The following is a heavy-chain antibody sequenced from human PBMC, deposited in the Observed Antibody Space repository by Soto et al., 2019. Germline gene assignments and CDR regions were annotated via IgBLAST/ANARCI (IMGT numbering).Heavy chain of an antibody. CDR3: ARDAADYYDSSGPGAFDI. CDR2: INPSGGST. D-gene: IGHD3-22*01. V-gene: IGHV1-46*01. Sequence: ASVKVSCKASGYTFTSYAMHWVRQAPGQRLEWMGIINPSGGSTSYAQKFQGRVTMTRDTSTSTVYMELSSLRSEDTAVYYCARDAADYYDSSGPGAFDIWGQGTMVTVSS. CDR1: GYTFTSYA. J-gene: IGHJ3*02.